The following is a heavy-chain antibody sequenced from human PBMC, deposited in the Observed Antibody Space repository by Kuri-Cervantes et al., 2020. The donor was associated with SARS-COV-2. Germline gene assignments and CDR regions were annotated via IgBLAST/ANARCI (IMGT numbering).Heavy chain of an antibody. V-gene: IGHV3-23*01. CDR3: AKAFEYYYLQSSPDY. Sequence: ETLSLTCAASGFTFSSYAMSWVRQAPGKGLEWVSAISGSGGSTYYADSVKGRFTISRDNSKNTLHLQMNSLRAEDTAVYYCAKAFEYYYLQSSPDYWGQGTLVTVSS. CDR2: ISGSGGST. D-gene: IGHD3-16*01. J-gene: IGHJ4*02. CDR1: GFTFSSYA.